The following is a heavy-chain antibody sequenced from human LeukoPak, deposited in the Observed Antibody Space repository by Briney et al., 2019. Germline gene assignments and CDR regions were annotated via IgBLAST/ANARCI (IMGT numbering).Heavy chain of an antibody. V-gene: IGHV1-69*13. CDR3: ARASRTLIAVAGTVHDY. CDR2: IIPIFGTA. CDR1: GGTFSSYA. D-gene: IGHD6-19*01. J-gene: IGHJ4*02. Sequence: SVTVSCTASGGTFSSYAISWVRQAPGQGLEWMGAIIPIFGTANYAQKFQGRVTITADESTSTAYMELSSLRSEDTAVYYCARASRTLIAVAGTVHDYWGQGTLVTVSS.